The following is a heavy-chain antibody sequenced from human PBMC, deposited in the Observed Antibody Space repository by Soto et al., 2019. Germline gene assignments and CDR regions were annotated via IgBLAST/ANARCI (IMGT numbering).Heavy chain of an antibody. V-gene: IGHV4-30-2*01. CDR2: MYHSGST. CDR3: ARGMTTVTTYDY. CDR1: DGYISSGGDS. D-gene: IGHD4-4*01. J-gene: IGHJ4*02. Sequence: SETMCLTCAVSDGYISSGGDSWSWIKQPPGKGLEWIGYMYHSGSTYYNPSLKSRVTISVDRSKNQFSLNLSSVTAADTAVYYCARGMTTVTTYDYWGQGTLVTVSS.